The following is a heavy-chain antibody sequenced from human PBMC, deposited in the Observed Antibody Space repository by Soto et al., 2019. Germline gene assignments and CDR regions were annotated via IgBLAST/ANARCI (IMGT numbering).Heavy chain of an antibody. D-gene: IGHD6-6*01. Sequence: GGSLRLSCAASRFTFTSYWMSWVRQAPGKGLEWVGRIKSKTDGGTTDYAAPVKGRFTISRGDSKNTLYLQMNSLKTEDTAVYYCTTEEMGYSSSSYYFDYWGQGTLVNVSS. V-gene: IGHV3-15*01. CDR1: RFTFTSYW. CDR3: TTEEMGYSSSSYYFDY. CDR2: IKSKTDGGTT. J-gene: IGHJ4*02.